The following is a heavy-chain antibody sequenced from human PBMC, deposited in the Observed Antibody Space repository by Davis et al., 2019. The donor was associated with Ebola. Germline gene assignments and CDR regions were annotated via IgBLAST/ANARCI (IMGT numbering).Heavy chain of an antibody. CDR3: ASDY. V-gene: IGHV1-69*13. J-gene: IGHJ4*02. CDR1: GDTLTSYA. Sequence: SVNVSCKAVGDTLTSYAMTWVRPAPGQGLEWMGGIIPVFRTASYAQKFQGRVTITADESTRTAYMELNGLRSEDTAVYYCASDYWGQGTLVTVSS. CDR2: IIPVFRTA.